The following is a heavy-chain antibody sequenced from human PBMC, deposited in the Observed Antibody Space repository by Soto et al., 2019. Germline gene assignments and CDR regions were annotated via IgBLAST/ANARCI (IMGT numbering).Heavy chain of an antibody. CDR2: IYYSGST. V-gene: IGHV4-59*01. J-gene: IGHJ4*02. CDR1: GGSISSYY. Sequence: SETLSLTCTVSGGSISSYYWSWIRQPPGKGLEWIGYIYYSGSTNYNPSLKSRVTISVDTSKNQFSLKLSSVTAADTAVYYCARGSFVVVPAAMYFDYWGQGTLVTVSS. CDR3: ARGSFVVVPAAMYFDY. D-gene: IGHD2-2*01.